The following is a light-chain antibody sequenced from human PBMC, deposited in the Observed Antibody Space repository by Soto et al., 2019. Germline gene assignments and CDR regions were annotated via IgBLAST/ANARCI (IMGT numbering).Light chain of an antibody. Sequence: PGERVTLSCRASQSVSSSYLTWYQQKPGQAPRLLIYGASTRATGIPARFSGSGSGTDLTLTISSLQPEDFAVYYCQQDYNLPGTVGQGTKVEIK. CDR3: QQDYNLPGT. CDR2: GAS. CDR1: QSVSSSY. J-gene: IGKJ1*01. V-gene: IGKV3D-7*01.